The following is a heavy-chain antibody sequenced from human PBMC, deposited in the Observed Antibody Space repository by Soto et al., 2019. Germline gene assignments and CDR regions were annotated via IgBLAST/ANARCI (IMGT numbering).Heavy chain of an antibody. Sequence: GESLKNSCRGSGYSFTSYWIGWVRQMPGKGLEWMGIIYPGDSDTRYSPSFQGQVTISADKSISTAYLQWSSLKASDTAMYYCARQRTTVSFDAFDIWAKGTIFT. J-gene: IGHJ3*02. CDR2: IYPGDSDT. CDR3: ARQRTTVSFDAFDI. D-gene: IGHD4-17*01. CDR1: GYSFTSYW. V-gene: IGHV5-51*01.